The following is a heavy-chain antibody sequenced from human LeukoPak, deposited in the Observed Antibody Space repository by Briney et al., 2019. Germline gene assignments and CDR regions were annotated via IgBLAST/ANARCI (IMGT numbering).Heavy chain of an antibody. V-gene: IGHV1-8*01. CDR1: GYTFTSYD. CDR3: ARVLRIAAAGPTPGY. D-gene: IGHD6-13*01. Sequence: ASVKVSCKASGYTFTSYDINWVRQATGQGLEWMGWMNPNSGNTGYAQKFQGRVTMTRNTSISTAYMELSSLRSEDTAVYYCARVLRIAAAGPTPGYWGQGTLVTVSS. CDR2: MNPNSGNT. J-gene: IGHJ4*02.